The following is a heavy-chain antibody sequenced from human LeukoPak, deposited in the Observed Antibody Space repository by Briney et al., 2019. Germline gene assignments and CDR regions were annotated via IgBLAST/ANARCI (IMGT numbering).Heavy chain of an antibody. J-gene: IGHJ4*02. D-gene: IGHD1-26*01. Sequence: SETLSLTCTVSGGSISSSSYYWGWIRQPPGKGLEWIGSIYYSGSTYYNPSLKSRVTISVDTSKNQFSLKLSSVTAADTAVYYCARHSRREQVDLPIDYWGQGTLVTVSS. CDR3: ARHSRREQVDLPIDY. CDR2: IYYSGST. V-gene: IGHV4-39*01. CDR1: GGSISSSSYY.